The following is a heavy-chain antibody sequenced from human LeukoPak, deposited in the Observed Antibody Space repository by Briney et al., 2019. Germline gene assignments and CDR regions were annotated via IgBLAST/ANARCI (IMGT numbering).Heavy chain of an antibody. Sequence: GGSLRLSCAASGFLFSSYEMNWVRQAPGKGLEWISYISSSSSNIYYAGSVKGRFTISRDNAKNSLYLQMNSLREEDTAVYYCATDQEWRIPHYFDNWGQGTLVTVSS. J-gene: IGHJ4*02. CDR1: GFLFSSYE. CDR3: ATDQEWRIPHYFDN. V-gene: IGHV3-48*02. CDR2: ISSSSSNI. D-gene: IGHD3-3*01.